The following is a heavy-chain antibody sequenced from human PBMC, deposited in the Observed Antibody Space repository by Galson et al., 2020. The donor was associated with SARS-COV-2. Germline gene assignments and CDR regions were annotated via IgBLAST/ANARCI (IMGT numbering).Heavy chain of an antibody. V-gene: IGHV1-2*02. CDR3: ATQPRIVAVGGHYYYGMDV. CDR2: INTNTGAT. D-gene: IGHD3-22*01. Sequence: ASVKVSCKCSGYTFSGYYIHWVRQAPGQGLEWMGWINTNTGATHYAQNFQARVTMTRDTPISTAYMELSSLRHDDTAVYYCATQPRIVAVGGHYYYGMDVWGQGTTVIVSS. J-gene: IGHJ6*02. CDR1: GYTFSGYY.